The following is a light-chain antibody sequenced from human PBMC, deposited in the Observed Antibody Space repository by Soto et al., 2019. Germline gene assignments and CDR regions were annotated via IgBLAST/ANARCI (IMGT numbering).Light chain of an antibody. CDR2: MVS. V-gene: IGKV2-30*02. CDR3: MQGTPWPPT. J-gene: IGKJ4*01. CDR1: QSLVHSDGDTY. Sequence: DVVVTQSPLSLPVTLGQPASISCRSSQSLVHSDGDTYLTWFQQRPGQSPRRLIYMVSNRDSGVPDRFSGSGSDTDFTLKISRVEAEDVGVYYCMQGTPWPPTFGGGTKVEIK.